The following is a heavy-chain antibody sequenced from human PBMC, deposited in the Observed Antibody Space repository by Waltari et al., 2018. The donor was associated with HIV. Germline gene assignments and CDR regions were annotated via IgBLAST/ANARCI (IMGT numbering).Heavy chain of an antibody. CDR2: IDPETGDA. CDR1: GYKFSAFY. Sequence: QSGSQVVKPRTAVTLACRVSGYKFSAFYLHWVKKAPKKTFEWLGRIDPETGDAISADVFQTRLTITVDSSSKTCFLKLIDVTTDDSAVYYCLSDSGFWGQGSLVTV. V-gene: IGHV1-69-2*01. J-gene: IGHJ4*02. CDR3: LSDSGF. D-gene: IGHD1-26*01.